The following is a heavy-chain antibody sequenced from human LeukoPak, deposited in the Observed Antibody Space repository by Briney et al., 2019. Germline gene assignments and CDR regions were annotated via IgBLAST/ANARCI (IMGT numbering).Heavy chain of an antibody. J-gene: IGHJ6*03. Sequence: ASVKVSCKASGYTFTSYDISWVRQAPGQGLEWMGWISAYNGNTNYAQKLQGRVTMTTDTSTSTAYMELRSLRSDDTAVYYCARVLGSGYYYYYMDVWGKGTTVTISS. V-gene: IGHV1-18*01. CDR3: ARVLGSGYYYYYMDV. D-gene: IGHD3-10*01. CDR1: GYTFTSYD. CDR2: ISAYNGNT.